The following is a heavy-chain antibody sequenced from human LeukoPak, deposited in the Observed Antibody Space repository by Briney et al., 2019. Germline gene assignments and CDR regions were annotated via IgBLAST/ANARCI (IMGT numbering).Heavy chain of an antibody. CDR1: GYTFTSYD. CDR2: MNPNSGNT. D-gene: IGHD3-9*01. V-gene: IGHV1-8*01. J-gene: IGHJ4*02. CDR3: ARTYDILIGYHDY. Sequence: ASVKVSCKASGYTFTSYDINWVRQATGQGLEWMGWMNPNSGNTGYAQKFQGRVTMTRNTSISTAYMELSSLRSEDTAVYYCARTYDILIGYHDYWGQGTLVTVSS.